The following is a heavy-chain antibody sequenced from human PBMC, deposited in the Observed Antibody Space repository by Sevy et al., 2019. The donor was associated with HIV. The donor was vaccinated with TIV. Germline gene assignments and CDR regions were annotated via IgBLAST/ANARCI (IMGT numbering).Heavy chain of an antibody. V-gene: IGHV3-21*01. CDR2: IWGSSSYI. J-gene: IGHJ4*02. Sequence: GGSLRLSCAASGFTFSTYNMNWVRQAPGKGLEWVSSIWGSSSYIYDADSVKGRFTISRDNAKNSLYLQMNSLKVEDTAVYYCARDRTYGSFIDYWGQGTLVTVSS. D-gene: IGHD3-10*01. CDR3: ARDRTYGSFIDY. CDR1: GFTFSTYN.